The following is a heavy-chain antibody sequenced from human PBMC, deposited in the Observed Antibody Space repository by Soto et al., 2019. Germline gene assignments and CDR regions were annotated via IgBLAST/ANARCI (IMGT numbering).Heavy chain of an antibody. D-gene: IGHD1-1*01. J-gene: IGHJ4*02. CDR2: ISGSGGTA. V-gene: IGHV3-23*01. CDR1: GFTFSSYA. Sequence: EVQLLESGGGSVQPGGSLRLSCAASGFTFSSYAMHWVRRPPAKGLEWVSSISGSGGTAYYADSVKGRFSISRDSLVNTLYLQMNSLRAEDTAVYYCAKGRGHNWNFDYWGQGTLVTVSP. CDR3: AKGRGHNWNFDY.